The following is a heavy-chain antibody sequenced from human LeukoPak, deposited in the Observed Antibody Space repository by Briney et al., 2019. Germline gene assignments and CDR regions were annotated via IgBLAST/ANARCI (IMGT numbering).Heavy chain of an antibody. CDR3: AREDYSCSSGYWFDP. D-gene: IGHD6-6*01. J-gene: IGHJ5*02. Sequence: GRSLRLSCAASGFTFSSYGMHWVRQAPGKVLEWVAVIWYDGSNKYYADSVKGRFTISRDNSKNTLYLQMNSLRAEDTAVYYCAREDYSCSSGYWFDPWGQGTLVTVSS. CDR1: GFTFSSYG. CDR2: IWYDGSNK. V-gene: IGHV3-33*01.